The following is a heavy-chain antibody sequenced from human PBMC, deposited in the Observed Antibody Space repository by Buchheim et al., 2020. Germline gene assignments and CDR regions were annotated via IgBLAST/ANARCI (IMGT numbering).Heavy chain of an antibody. CDR3: ARDRMYYYGSGSITLYYYYGMDV. D-gene: IGHD3-10*01. J-gene: IGHJ6*02. CDR2: INPSGGST. V-gene: IGHV1-46*01. CDR1: GYTFTSYY. Sequence: QVQLVQSGAEVKKPGASVKVSCKASGYTFTSYYMHWVRQAPGQGLEWMGIINPSGGSTSYAKKFQGRVTMTRNTSTSTGYMELSSLRSEDTAVYYCARDRMYYYGSGSITLYYYYGMDVWGQGTT.